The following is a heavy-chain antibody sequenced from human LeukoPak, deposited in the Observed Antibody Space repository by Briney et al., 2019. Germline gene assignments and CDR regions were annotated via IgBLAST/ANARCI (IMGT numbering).Heavy chain of an antibody. CDR3: AKDWYYESSGYYSPADY. J-gene: IGHJ4*02. CDR2: ISGSGGST. D-gene: IGHD3-22*01. CDR1: GFTFSSYA. Sequence: GGSLRLSCAASGFTFSSYAMSWVRKAPGKGLEWVSVISGSGGSTYYADSVKGRFAISRDNSKNTLYLQLNSLRAEDTAVYYCAKDWYYESSGYYSPADYWGQGTPVTVSS. V-gene: IGHV3-23*01.